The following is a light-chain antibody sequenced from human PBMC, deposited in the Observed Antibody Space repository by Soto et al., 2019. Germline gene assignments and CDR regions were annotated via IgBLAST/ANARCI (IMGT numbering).Light chain of an antibody. CDR3: QQYNSAPLT. CDR1: QGISDY. J-gene: IGKJ4*01. Sequence: DIQMTQSPSSLSSAVGDRVTITCRASQGISDYLAWYQQRPGKVPELLIYAASTLQSVFPSRFSGSGSGSGFTLTISSRQHEDVATYYCQQYNSAPLTFVGGTTVQSK. CDR2: AAS. V-gene: IGKV1-27*01.